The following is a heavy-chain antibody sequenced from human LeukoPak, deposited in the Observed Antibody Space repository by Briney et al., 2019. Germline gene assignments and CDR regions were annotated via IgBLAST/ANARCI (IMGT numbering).Heavy chain of an antibody. D-gene: IGHD3-10*01. CDR1: GGSISDYY. CDR3: ARQDYGSGSYKPYDY. V-gene: IGHV4-59*08. J-gene: IGHJ4*02. Sequence: PSETLSLTCTVSGGSISDYYWSWIRQPPGKGLEGIGYIYYSGSTNYNPSLKSRVTISVDTSKNQFSLKLSSVTAADTAVYYCARQDYGSGSYKPYDYWGQGTLVTVSS. CDR2: IYYSGST.